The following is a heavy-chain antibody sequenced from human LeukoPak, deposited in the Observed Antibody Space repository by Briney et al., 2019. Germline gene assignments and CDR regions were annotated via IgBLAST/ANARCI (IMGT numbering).Heavy chain of an antibody. CDR1: GFTFSSFA. Sequence: PGGSLRLSCAASGFTFSSFAMSRVRQAPGKGLEWVSALSGSGTNTYFADSVKGRFTISRDNSKNTLYLQMDSLRAEDTAVYYCARGPPIAAAASDYWGQGTLVTVSS. J-gene: IGHJ4*02. CDR2: LSGSGTNT. V-gene: IGHV3-23*01. CDR3: ARGPPIAAAASDY. D-gene: IGHD6-13*01.